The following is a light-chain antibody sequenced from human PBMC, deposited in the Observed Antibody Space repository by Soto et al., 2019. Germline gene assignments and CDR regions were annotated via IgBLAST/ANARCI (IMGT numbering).Light chain of an antibody. CDR3: QQYNYLWT. J-gene: IGKJ1*01. CDR2: KAS. CDR1: QSISSW. Sequence: DIQMTQSPSTLPASVGDRVTITCRASQSISSWLAWYQQKPGKAPKLLIYKASTLKSGVPSRFSGSASGTDFSLTISSLQPDDFATYYCQQYNYLWTSGQGTKVDIK. V-gene: IGKV1-5*03.